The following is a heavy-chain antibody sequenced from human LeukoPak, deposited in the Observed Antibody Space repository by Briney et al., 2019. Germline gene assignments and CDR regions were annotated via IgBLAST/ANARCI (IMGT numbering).Heavy chain of an antibody. Sequence: PGGSLRLSCAASGFTFSNYGMHWVRQAPGKRLEWVVVISYDGSNKYYADSVKGRFTISRDNSKNTLYLQMNSLRAEDTAVYYCARKGYSYGAFDYWGQGTLVTVSS. V-gene: IGHV3-30*03. CDR3: ARKGYSYGAFDY. CDR2: ISYDGSNK. J-gene: IGHJ4*02. D-gene: IGHD5-18*01. CDR1: GFTFSNYG.